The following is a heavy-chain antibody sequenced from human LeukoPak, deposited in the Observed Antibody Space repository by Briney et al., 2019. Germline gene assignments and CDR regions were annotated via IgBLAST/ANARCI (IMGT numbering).Heavy chain of an antibody. V-gene: IGHV3-74*01. J-gene: IGHJ4*02. Sequence: GGSLRLSCAASGFTFSSYWMSWVRQAPGKGLEWVSRISPTGSTTSYADSVKGRFTVSRDNAKNTLYLQVNNLRAEDTAVYYCARGPNSNWSGLDFWGQGTLLTVSS. CDR1: GFTFSSYW. CDR3: ARGPNSNWSGLDF. D-gene: IGHD6-6*01. CDR2: ISPTGSTT.